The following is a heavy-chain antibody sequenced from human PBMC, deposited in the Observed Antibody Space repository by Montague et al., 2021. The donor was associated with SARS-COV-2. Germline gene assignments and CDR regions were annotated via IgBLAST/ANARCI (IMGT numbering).Heavy chain of an antibody. V-gene: IGHV4-31*03. CDR1: SGSISTGHH. D-gene: IGHD3-10*01. CDR3: ARDHGQWFGELWGHGLDV. Sequence: TLSLTCSVSSGSISTGHHWSWIRQHPMKGLEWIGYIYYSGSTYYNPSFKGRVIISIDTAKNQFSLELTSMTAADTAVYYCARDHGQWFGELWGHGLDVWGQGTTVIVSS. CDR2: IYYSGST. J-gene: IGHJ6*02.